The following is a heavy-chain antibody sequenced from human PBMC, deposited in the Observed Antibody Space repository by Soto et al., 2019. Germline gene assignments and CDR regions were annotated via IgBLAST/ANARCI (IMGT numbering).Heavy chain of an antibody. J-gene: IGHJ6*04. D-gene: IGHD6-19*01. Sequence: EVQLLESGGGLVQPGGSLRLSCAASGFTFSSYAMSWVRQAPGKGLEWVSAISGSGGSTYYADSGKGRFTISRDNSKNTLYLQMNGLGAEDTAVYYCAKGIGSSGWSRGYDVWGKGTTVAVSS. V-gene: IGHV3-23*01. CDR2: ISGSGGST. CDR3: AKGIGSSGWSRGYDV. CDR1: GFTFSSYA.